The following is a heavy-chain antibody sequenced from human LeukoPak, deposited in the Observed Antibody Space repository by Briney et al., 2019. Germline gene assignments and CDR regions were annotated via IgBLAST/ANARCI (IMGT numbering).Heavy chain of an antibody. CDR1: GYTFTAYY. CDR2: INPNSGGT. J-gene: IGHJ6*03. Sequence: ASVKVSCKASGYTFTAYYMNWVRQAPGQGLEWMGWINPNSGGTNYAQKFQGRVTMTRDTSISTAYMELSRLRSDDTAVYYCARGKVYYYYYMDVWGKGTTVTVSS. V-gene: IGHV1-2*02. CDR3: ARGKVYYYYYMDV.